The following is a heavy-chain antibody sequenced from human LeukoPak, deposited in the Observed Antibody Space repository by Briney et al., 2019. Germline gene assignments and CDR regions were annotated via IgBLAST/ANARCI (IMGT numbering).Heavy chain of an antibody. V-gene: IGHV3-21*01. J-gene: IGHJ4*02. D-gene: IGHD6-6*01. CDR3: AKDVSIAAPYFDY. CDR2: MSVSSGLI. CDR1: GFTFSRYS. Sequence: GGSLRLSCAASGFTFSRYSMNWVRQAPGKGLEWVSSMSVSSGLIYYADSVKGRFTVSRDNAKNSLYLQMNSLRAEDTAVYYCAKDVSIAAPYFDYWGQGTLVTVSS.